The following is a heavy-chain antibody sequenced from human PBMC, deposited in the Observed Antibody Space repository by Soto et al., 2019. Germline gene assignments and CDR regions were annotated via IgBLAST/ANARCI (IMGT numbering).Heavy chain of an antibody. J-gene: IGHJ4*02. D-gene: IGHD2-15*01. V-gene: IGHV3-64D*08. Sequence: GSLRLSCSASGFTFSSYAMHWVRQAPGKGLEYVSAISSNGGSTYYADSVKGRFTISRDNSKNTLYLQMTSLRAEDTAVYYCVKDPYCSGGSCYPEIFDYWGQGTLVTVSS. CDR1: GFTFSSYA. CDR2: ISSNGGST. CDR3: VKDPYCSGGSCYPEIFDY.